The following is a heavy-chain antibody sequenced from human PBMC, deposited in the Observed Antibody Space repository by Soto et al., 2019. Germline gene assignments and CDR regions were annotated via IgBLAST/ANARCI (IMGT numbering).Heavy chain of an antibody. D-gene: IGHD3-22*01. CDR2: ISSSGRTI. CDR1: GFTFSDYY. J-gene: IGHJ4*02. V-gene: IGHV3-11*01. CDR3: VGYYYDSSGYSSKDC. Sequence: GGSLRLSCAASGFTFSDYYMSWIRQAPGKGLEWVSYISSSGRTIYYADSVKGRFTISRDNAQNSLYLQMNSLRTEDTAVYYCVGYYYDSSGYSSKDCWGQGTLVTVSS.